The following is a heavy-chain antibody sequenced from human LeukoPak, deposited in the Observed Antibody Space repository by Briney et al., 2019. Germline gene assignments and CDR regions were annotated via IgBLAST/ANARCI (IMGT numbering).Heavy chain of an antibody. CDR1: GFTFSSYA. V-gene: IGHV3-23*01. D-gene: IGHD6-13*01. Sequence: PGGSLRLSCAASGFTFSSYAMGWVRPAPGKGLEWVSAISGSGGSTYYADSVMGRFTISRDNSKNTLYLQMNSLRAEDTALYYCAKAGMSSSWYNYYYMDVWGKGTTVTVSS. CDR2: ISGSGGST. J-gene: IGHJ6*03. CDR3: AKAGMSSSWYNYYYMDV.